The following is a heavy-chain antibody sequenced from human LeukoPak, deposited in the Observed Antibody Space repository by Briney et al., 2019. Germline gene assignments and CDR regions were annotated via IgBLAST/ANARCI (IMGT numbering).Heavy chain of an antibody. CDR2: IKQDGSEI. CDR3: ARDKVTGATKFDY. V-gene: IGHV3-7*04. D-gene: IGHD1-26*01. J-gene: IGHJ4*02. CDR1: GFTFSTYW. Sequence: GGSLRLSCAGSGFTFSTYWMSWVRQTPGKGLEWVANIKQDGSEIYYVDSVKGRFTIPRDNAKNSLYLQMNSLRAEDTAVYYCARDKVTGATKFDYWGQGTLVTVSS.